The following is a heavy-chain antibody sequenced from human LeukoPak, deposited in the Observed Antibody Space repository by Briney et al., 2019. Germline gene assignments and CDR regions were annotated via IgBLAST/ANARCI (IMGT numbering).Heavy chain of an antibody. V-gene: IGHV3-48*03. CDR1: GFTFSSYE. CDR3: ARVGPWVNPDYYYYYMDV. D-gene: IGHD1-14*01. CDR2: ISSSGSTI. Sequence: GGSLRLCCAASGFTFSSYEMNWVRQAPGKGLEWVSYISSSGSTIYYADSVKGRFTISRDNAKNSLYLQMNSLRAEDAAVYYCARVGPWVNPDYYYYYMDVWGKGTTVTVSS. J-gene: IGHJ6*03.